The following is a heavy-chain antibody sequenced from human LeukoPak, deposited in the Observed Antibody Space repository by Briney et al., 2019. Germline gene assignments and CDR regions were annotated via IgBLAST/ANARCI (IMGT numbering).Heavy chain of an antibody. CDR2: IYYSGST. D-gene: IGHD5-18*01. V-gene: IGHV4-39*01. CDR3: ATREAYNYGYITQELN. CDR1: GGSISSSSYY. Sequence: PSETLSLTCTVSGGSISSSSYYWGWIRQPPGKGLEWIGSIYYSGSTYYNPSLKSRVTISVDTSKNQFSLKLSSVTAADTAVYYCATREAYNYGYITQELNWGQGTLVTVSS. J-gene: IGHJ4*02.